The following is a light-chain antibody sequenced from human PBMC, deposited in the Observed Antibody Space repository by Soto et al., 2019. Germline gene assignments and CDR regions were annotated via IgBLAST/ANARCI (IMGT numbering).Light chain of an antibody. CDR1: SNDVGGYNY. CDR3: SSYTSSSTYV. Sequence: QSALTQPASVSGSPGQSITISCTGTSNDVGGYNYVSWYQQHPGKAPKLLIYDVSNRPSGVSDRFSGSKSGNTAPLTISGLQPEDEADYYCSSYTSSSTYVFGTGTKVTVL. J-gene: IGLJ1*01. CDR2: DVS. V-gene: IGLV2-14*01.